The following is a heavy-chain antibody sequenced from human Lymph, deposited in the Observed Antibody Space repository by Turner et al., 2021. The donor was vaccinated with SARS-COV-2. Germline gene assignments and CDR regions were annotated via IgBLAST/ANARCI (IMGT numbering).Heavy chain of an antibody. Sequence: QVQLVQSGAEVKKPGASVKVSCKASGYTFTGYYMHWVRQAPGQGLEWMGWIKPNSGGTNYAKKFQGRVTMTRDTSISTAYMELSRLRSDDTAVYYCARDVERYNDFWSGYSGGYGLDVWGQGTTVTVSS. CDR3: ARDVERYNDFWSGYSGGYGLDV. D-gene: IGHD3-3*01. V-gene: IGHV1-2*02. CDR2: IKPNSGGT. CDR1: GYTFTGYY. J-gene: IGHJ6*02.